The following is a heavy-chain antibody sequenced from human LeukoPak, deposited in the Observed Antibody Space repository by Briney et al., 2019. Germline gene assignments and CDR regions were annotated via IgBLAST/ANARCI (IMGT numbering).Heavy chain of an antibody. V-gene: IGHV1-69*01. CDR2: IIPIFGTA. Sequence: AASVKVSWKASGGTFSSYAISWVRQAPGQGLEWMGGIIPIFGTANYAQKFQGRVTITADESTSTAYMELSSLRSEDTAVYYCARMPFMVRVVIELDYWGQGTLVTVSS. CDR1: GGTFSSYA. CDR3: ARMPFMVRVVIELDY. J-gene: IGHJ4*02. D-gene: IGHD3-10*01.